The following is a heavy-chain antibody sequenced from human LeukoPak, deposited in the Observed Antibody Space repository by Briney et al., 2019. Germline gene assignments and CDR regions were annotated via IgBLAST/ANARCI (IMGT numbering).Heavy chain of an antibody. J-gene: IGHJ3*02. CDR2: ISAYNGNT. CDR3: ARDVSSSDAFDI. Sequence: ASVKVSCKASGYTFTSYGISWVRQAPGQGLEWMGWISAYNGNTNYAQKFQGRVTMTRDTSISTAYMELSRLRSDDTAVYYCARDVSSSDAFDIWGQGTMVTVSS. D-gene: IGHD6-6*01. CDR1: GYTFTSYG. V-gene: IGHV1-18*01.